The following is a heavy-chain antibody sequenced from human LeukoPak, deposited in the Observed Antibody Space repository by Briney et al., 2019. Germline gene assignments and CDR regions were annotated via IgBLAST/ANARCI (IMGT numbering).Heavy chain of an antibody. CDR3: ARTYYSNYVHYFDY. CDR1: GFTFSSYG. Sequence: GGSLRLSCAASGFTFSSYGMHWVRQAPGKGLEWVAFIRYDGSNKYYADSVKGRFTISRDNSKNTLYLQMNSLRAEDTAVYYCARTYYSNYVHYFDYWGQGTLVTVSS. V-gene: IGHV3-30*02. D-gene: IGHD4-11*01. J-gene: IGHJ4*02. CDR2: IRYDGSNK.